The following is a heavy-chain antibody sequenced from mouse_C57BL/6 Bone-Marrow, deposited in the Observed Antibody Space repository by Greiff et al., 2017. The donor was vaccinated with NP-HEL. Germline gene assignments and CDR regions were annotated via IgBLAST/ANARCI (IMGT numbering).Heavy chain of an antibody. CDR3: ARRELGRWYFDV. Sequence: EVNLVESGGGLVKPGGSLKLSCAASGFTFSSYTMSWVRQTPEKRLEWVATISGGGGNTYYPDSVKGRFTISRDNAKNTLYLQMSSLRSEDTALYYCARRELGRWYFDVWGTGTTVTVSS. V-gene: IGHV5-9*01. D-gene: IGHD4-1*01. CDR1: GFTFSSYT. J-gene: IGHJ1*03. CDR2: ISGGGGNT.